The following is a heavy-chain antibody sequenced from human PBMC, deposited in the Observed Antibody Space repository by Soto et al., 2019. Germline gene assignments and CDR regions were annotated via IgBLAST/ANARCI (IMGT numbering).Heavy chain of an antibody. CDR3: GAVAGSY. CDR1: GGSFSGYY. Sequence: SETLSLTCAVYGGSFSGYYWSWIRQPPGKGLEWIGEINHSGSTNYNPSLKSRVTISVDTSKNQFSLKLSSVTAADTAVYYCGAVAGSYWGQGTLVTVSS. CDR2: INHSGST. J-gene: IGHJ4*02. V-gene: IGHV4-34*01. D-gene: IGHD6-19*01.